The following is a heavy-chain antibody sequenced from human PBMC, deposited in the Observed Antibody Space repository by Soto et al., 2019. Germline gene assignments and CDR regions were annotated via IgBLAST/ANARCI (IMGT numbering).Heavy chain of an antibody. V-gene: IGHV3-33*01. J-gene: IGHJ6*02. D-gene: IGHD1-1*01. CDR1: GFTFSSYG. Sequence: PGGSLRLSCAASGFTFSSYGMHWVRQAPGKGLEWVAVIWYDGSNKYYADSVKGRFTISRDNSKNTLYLQMNSLRAEDTAVYYCARVATGTTFYYYYGMDVWGQGTTVTVSS. CDR2: IWYDGSNK. CDR3: ARVATGTTFYYYYGMDV.